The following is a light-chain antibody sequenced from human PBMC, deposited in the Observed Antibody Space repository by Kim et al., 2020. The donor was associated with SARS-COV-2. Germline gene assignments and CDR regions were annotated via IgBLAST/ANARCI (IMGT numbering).Light chain of an antibody. J-gene: IGLJ2*01. Sequence: ALGQTVRITCQGDSLRTSYASWYQQKPGHAPILVIYGKNNRPSGTPDRFSGSSSGNTASLTGTGAQAVDEADYYCNSRDNSGDHVVFGGGTKLIVL. CDR3: NSRDNSGDHVV. CDR1: SLRTSY. V-gene: IGLV3-19*01. CDR2: GKN.